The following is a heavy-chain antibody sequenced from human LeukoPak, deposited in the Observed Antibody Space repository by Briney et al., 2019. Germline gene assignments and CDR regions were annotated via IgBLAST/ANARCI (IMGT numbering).Heavy chain of an antibody. CDR3: AREGSSWTRQYDY. Sequence: GGSLRLSCAASGFTFSSYGMHWVRQAPGKGLEWVANIKQDGSEKYYVDSVKGRFTISRDNAKNSLYLQMNSLRAEDTAVYYCAREGSSWTRQYDYWGQGTLVTVSS. CDR2: IKQDGSEK. CDR1: GFTFSSYG. D-gene: IGHD6-13*01. J-gene: IGHJ4*02. V-gene: IGHV3-7*01.